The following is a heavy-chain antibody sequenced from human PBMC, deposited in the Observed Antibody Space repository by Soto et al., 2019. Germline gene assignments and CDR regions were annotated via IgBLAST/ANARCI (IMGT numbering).Heavy chain of an antibody. Sequence: SVKVSCKASGGTFSRYAISWVRQAPGQGLEWMGGIIPLFGTANYAQRFQGRVRITADESTTTAYMELRGLRSEDTAVYYCARGVHLDSGGYYYFYWGQGTLVTVSS. D-gene: IGHD3-22*01. CDR1: GGTFSRYA. J-gene: IGHJ4*02. CDR3: ARGVHLDSGGYYYFY. CDR2: IIPLFGTA. V-gene: IGHV1-69*13.